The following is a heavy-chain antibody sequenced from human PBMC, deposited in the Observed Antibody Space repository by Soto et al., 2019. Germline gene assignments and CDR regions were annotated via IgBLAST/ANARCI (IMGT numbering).Heavy chain of an antibody. Sequence: SETLSLTCTVSGGSISSYYWSWIRQPPGKGLEWIGYIYYSGSTNYNPSLKSRVTISVDTSKNQFSLKLSSVTAADTAVYYCARVPAAMDGLFDYWGQGTLVTVSS. D-gene: IGHD5-18*01. V-gene: IGHV4-59*01. CDR1: GGSISSYY. CDR2: IYYSGST. J-gene: IGHJ4*02. CDR3: ARVPAAMDGLFDY.